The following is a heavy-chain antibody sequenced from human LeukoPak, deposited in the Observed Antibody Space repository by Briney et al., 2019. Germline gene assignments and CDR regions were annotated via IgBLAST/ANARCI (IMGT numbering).Heavy chain of an antibody. V-gene: IGHV4-34*01. CDR1: GGSFSVYY. J-gene: IGHJ4*02. D-gene: IGHD2-15*01. CDR2: ISHSGST. CDR3: ARAQPYCSGGSCYLDY. Sequence: PSETLSLTCAVYGGSFSVYYWSWIRQPPGKGLEWIGEISHSGSTNFNPSLKSRVSMSVDTSQNQFSLKLSSVTAADTAVYYCARAQPYCSGGSCYLDYWGQGTLVTVSS.